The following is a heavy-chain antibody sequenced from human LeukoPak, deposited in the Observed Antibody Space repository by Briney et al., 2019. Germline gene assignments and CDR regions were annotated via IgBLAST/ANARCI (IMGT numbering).Heavy chain of an antibody. CDR1: GGSINISDYY. D-gene: IGHD3-22*01. CDR2: MHYSGST. CDR3: ARREAIDSGRPWN. V-gene: IGHV4-39*01. J-gene: IGHJ4*02. Sequence: PSETLSLTCTVSGGSINISDYYWGWIRQPPGKGLEWIGSMHYSGSTYYNPSLKSRVTISVDTSKNQFSLKVTSVTAADTAVYYCARREAIDSGRPWNWGQGTLVTVSS.